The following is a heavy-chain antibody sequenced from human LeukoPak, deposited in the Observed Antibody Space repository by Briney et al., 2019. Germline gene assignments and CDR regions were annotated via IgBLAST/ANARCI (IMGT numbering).Heavy chain of an antibody. J-gene: IGHJ4*02. D-gene: IGHD1-26*01. V-gene: IGHV4-4*02. CDR2: IDHSGST. CDR3: ARDGELPYYFDY. Sequence: SGTLSLTCAVSGGSISSSNWWSWVRQPPGKGLGWIGEIDHSGSTNYNPSLKSRVTISVDKSKNQFSLKLSSVTAADTAVYYCARDGELPYYFDYWGQGTLVTVSS. CDR1: GGSISSSNW.